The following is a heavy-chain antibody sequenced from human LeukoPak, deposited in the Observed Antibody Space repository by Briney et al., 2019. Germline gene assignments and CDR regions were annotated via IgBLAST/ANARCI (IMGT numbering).Heavy chain of an antibody. V-gene: IGHV1-8*01. J-gene: IGHJ1*01. CDR2: MNGNSGDT. CDR3: VRGRFIAGAGD. D-gene: IGHD1-26*01. Sequence: ASVKVTCKTSGFTLTIYDINWVRQATGQGLEWMGWMNGNSGDTGYAQKFQGRVTMTRNTSISTAYMELSNLRSEDTAVYYCVRGRFIAGAGDWGQGTPVTVSS. CDR1: GFTLTIYD.